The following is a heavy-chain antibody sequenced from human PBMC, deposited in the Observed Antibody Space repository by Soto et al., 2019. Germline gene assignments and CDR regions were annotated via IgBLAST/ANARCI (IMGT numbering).Heavy chain of an antibody. Sequence: GASVKVSCKASGYTFTSYDINWVRQATGQGLEWMGWMNPNSGNTGYAQKFQGRVTMTRNTSISTAYMELSSLRSEDTAVYYCARTKARRYSSSSDRGHWFDPWGQGTLVTVSS. V-gene: IGHV1-8*01. CDR2: MNPNSGNT. CDR1: GYTFTSYD. CDR3: ARTKARRYSSSSDRGHWFDP. D-gene: IGHD6-6*01. J-gene: IGHJ5*02.